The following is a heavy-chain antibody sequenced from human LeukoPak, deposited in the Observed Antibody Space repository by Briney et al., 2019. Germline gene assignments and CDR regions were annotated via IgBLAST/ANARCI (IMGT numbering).Heavy chain of an antibody. J-gene: IGHJ4*02. V-gene: IGHV4-34*01. CDR2: INHSGST. D-gene: IGHD2-2*01. CDR1: GGSFGGYY. CDR3: ARGLLVSNFDY. Sequence: SETLSLTCAVYGGSFGGYYWSWIRQPPGKGLEWIGEINHSGSTNYNPSLKSRVTISVDTSKNQFSLKLSSVTAADTAVYYCARGLLVSNFDYWGQGTLVTVSS.